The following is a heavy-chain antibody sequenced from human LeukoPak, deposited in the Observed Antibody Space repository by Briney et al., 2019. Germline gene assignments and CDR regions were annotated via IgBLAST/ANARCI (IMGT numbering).Heavy chain of an antibody. Sequence: GESLQFSCQVSAYSFTSYWISWVRQMPGKGLEWMGRIDPSESYPTYSPSFQGHVTFSADKSISTAYLHWSGLTASATALDSFAVLVVKARAEDDFWSGYARDYYYYVIDVWGQETTVTVSS. CDR1: AYSFTSYW. V-gene: IGHV5-10-1*01. D-gene: IGHD3-3*01. CDR2: IDPSESYP. CDR3: AVLVVKARAEDDFWSGYARDYYYYVIDV. J-gene: IGHJ6*02.